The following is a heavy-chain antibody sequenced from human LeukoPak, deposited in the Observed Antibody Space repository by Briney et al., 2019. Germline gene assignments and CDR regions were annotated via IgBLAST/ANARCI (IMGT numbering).Heavy chain of an antibody. Sequence: SETLSLTCTVSGGSISSSSYYWGWIRQPPGKGLEWIGYIYYSGSTYYNPSLKSRVTISVDTSKTQLSLKLSSVTAADTAVYYCARPYYYDSRIDPWGQGTLVTVSS. CDR1: GGSISSSSYY. J-gene: IGHJ5*02. CDR3: ARPYYYDSRIDP. V-gene: IGHV4-30-4*08. D-gene: IGHD3-22*01. CDR2: IYYSGST.